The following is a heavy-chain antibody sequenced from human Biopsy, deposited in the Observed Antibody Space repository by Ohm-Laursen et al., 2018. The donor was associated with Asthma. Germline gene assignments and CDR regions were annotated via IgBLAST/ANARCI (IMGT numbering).Heavy chain of an antibody. J-gene: IGHJ3*02. V-gene: IGHV1-3*01. CDR1: GYTFINYA. CDR3: ARTYFDFLTGQVHDAFAM. D-gene: IGHD3-9*01. Sequence: GASVKVSCKTSGYTFINYAIHWVRQAPGQRLEWMGWINAGNGNTKYSQKFQGRATITRDTSASTAYMDLSSLRSEDTAVYYCARTYFDFLTGQVHDAFAMWGQGTMVTVSS. CDR2: INAGNGNT.